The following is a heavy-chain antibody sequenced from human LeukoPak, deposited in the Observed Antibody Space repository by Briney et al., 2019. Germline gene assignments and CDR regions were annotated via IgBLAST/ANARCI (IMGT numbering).Heavy chain of an antibody. CDR2: INPNSGGT. Sequence: ASVKVSCKASGYTFTGYYMHWVRQAPGQGLEWMGWINPNSGGTNYAQKFQGRVTMTRDTSISTAYMELSRLRSDDTAVYYCAREFGYHDYGDYWGQGTLVTVSS. CDR3: AREFGYHDYGDY. D-gene: IGHD2-15*01. CDR1: GYTFTGYY. V-gene: IGHV1-2*02. J-gene: IGHJ4*02.